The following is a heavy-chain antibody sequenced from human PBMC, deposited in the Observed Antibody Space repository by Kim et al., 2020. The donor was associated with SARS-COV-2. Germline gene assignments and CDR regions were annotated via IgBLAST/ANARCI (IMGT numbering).Heavy chain of an antibody. V-gene: IGHV3-15*01. CDR1: GFPFSDAW. Sequence: GGSLRLSCAVSGFPFSDAWMSWVRQAPGKGLEWVGRIKSKAVGGTTDYAAPVKGRFTISRDDSENMLYLQMNTLKTEDTAVYYCTSDRGVPADCWGQVTLVTVSS. D-gene: IGHD2-2*01. CDR3: TSDRGVPADC. CDR2: IKSKAVGGTT. J-gene: IGHJ4*02.